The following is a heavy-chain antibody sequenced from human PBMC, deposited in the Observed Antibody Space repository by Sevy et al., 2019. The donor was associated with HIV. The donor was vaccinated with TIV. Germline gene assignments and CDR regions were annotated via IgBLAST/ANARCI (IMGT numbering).Heavy chain of an antibody. CDR2: ISSSSSYI. V-gene: IGHV3-21*01. D-gene: IGHD2-2*01. CDR3: ARDPVLEGSTISYYYYYGMDV. J-gene: IGHJ6*02. Sequence: GGSLRLSCAASGFTFSSYSMNWVRQAPGKGLEWVSSISSSSSYIYYADSVKGRFTISRDNAKNSLYLQMNSLRAEGTAVYYCARDPVLEGSTISYYYYYGMDVWGQGTTVTVSS. CDR1: GFTFSSYS.